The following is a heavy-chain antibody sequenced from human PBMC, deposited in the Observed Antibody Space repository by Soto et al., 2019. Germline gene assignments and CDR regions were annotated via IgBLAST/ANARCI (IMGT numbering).Heavy chain of an antibody. CDR2: IIPIFGTG. CDR1: GGTFSSYA. Sequence: QVQLVQSGAEVKKPGSSVKVSCKASGGTFSSYAISWVRQAPGQGLEWMGGIIPIFGTGNYAQKFQGRVTITADESTSTAYMELSSLRSEDTAVYYCARSNPGIVGARGYYYGMDVWGQGTTVTVSS. V-gene: IGHV1-69*01. D-gene: IGHD1-26*01. J-gene: IGHJ6*02. CDR3: ARSNPGIVGARGYYYGMDV.